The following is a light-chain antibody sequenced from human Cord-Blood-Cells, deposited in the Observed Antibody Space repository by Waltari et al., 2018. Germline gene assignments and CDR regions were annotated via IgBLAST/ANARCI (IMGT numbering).Light chain of an antibody. Sequence: QSVLTQPPSVSGAPGPRVTIPCTGSSSNIGAGYDVPRYQQLPGTAPKLLIYGNSNRPSGVPDRFSGSKSGTSASLAITGLQAEDEADYYCQSYDSSLSGWVFGGGTKLTVL. V-gene: IGLV1-40*01. CDR3: QSYDSSLSGWV. J-gene: IGLJ3*02. CDR2: GNS. CDR1: SSNIGAGYD.